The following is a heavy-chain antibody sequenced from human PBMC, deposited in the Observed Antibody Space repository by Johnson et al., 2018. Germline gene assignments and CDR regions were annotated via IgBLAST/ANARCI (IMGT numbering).Heavy chain of an antibody. V-gene: IGHV3-30*18. Sequence: QVQLVESGGGVVQPGRSLRLSCAASGFTFSTYGMHWVRQAPGKGLEWVAIISYDGSNKYYADSVKGRFTISRDNSKNTLYLQMNSLRAGDTAVLYGAKGDYSDGSGYDGRAFDIWGQGTMVTVSS. D-gene: IGHD3-22*01. J-gene: IGHJ3*02. CDR2: ISYDGSNK. CDR3: AKGDYSDGSGYDGRAFDI. CDR1: GFTFSTYG.